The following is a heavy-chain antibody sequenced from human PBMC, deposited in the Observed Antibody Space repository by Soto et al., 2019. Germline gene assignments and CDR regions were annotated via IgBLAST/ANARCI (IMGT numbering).Heavy chain of an antibody. CDR3: ERGQRFSAWVDP. D-gene: IGHD3-3*01. Sequence: QVHLQQSGPGLVNPSETLSLTCTVSGGSMSSYYWTWIRQPAGKGLEWIGRVYSRGGTHYNPSLKSRVTISLDTSKNPFSLRMISVTDADTSVYYCERGQRFSAWVDPWGQVTLVTVAS. J-gene: IGHJ5*02. CDR1: GGSMSSYY. V-gene: IGHV4-4*07. CDR2: VYSRGGT.